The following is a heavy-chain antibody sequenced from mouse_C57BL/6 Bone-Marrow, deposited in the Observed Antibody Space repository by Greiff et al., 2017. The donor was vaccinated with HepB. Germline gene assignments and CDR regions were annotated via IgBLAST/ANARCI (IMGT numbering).Heavy chain of an antibody. Sequence: EVQGVESGGDLVKPGGSLKLSCAASGFTFSSYGMSWVRQTPDKRLEWVATISSGGSYTYYPDSVKGRFTISRDNAKNTLYLQMSSLKSEDTAMYYCARQGYGSPYAMDYWGQGTSVTVSS. D-gene: IGHD1-1*01. CDR1: GFTFSSYG. J-gene: IGHJ4*01. CDR3: ARQGYGSPYAMDY. V-gene: IGHV5-6*01. CDR2: ISSGGSYT.